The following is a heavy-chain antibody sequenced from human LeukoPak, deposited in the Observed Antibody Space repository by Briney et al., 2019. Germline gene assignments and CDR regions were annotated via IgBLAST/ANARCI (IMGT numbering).Heavy chain of an antibody. CDR3: AKGTVGATSLDY. V-gene: IGHV3-23*01. CDR2: VSLSDNI. Sequence: GGSLRLSCAASGFTFSSYGMTWVRQAPGKGLEWVSLVSLSDNIFYADSVKGRFTISRDSSKNTLYLQMNSLRAEDTAVYYCAKGTVGATSLDYWGQGTLVTVSS. CDR1: GFTFSSYG. J-gene: IGHJ4*02. D-gene: IGHD1-26*01.